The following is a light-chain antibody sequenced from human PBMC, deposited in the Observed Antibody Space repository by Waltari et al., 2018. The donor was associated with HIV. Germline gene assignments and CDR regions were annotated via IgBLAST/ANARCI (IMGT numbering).Light chain of an antibody. CDR3: QSADTSGPFSVV. J-gene: IGLJ2*01. V-gene: IGLV3-25*03. Sequence: SYELTQPPSVSVSPGQTARITCSGDAFPKQYAYWYQQKPGQAPVGVIYKDRDGPSGIPERFSGSSSGTTVTLTISGVQAEDESDYYCQSADTSGPFSVVFGGGTKLTVL. CDR1: AFPKQY. CDR2: KDR.